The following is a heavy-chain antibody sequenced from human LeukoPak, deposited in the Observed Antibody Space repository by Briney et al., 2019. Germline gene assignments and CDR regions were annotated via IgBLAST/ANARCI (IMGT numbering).Heavy chain of an antibody. CDR3: AKDYYCSGGSCYWVSSYYYYYYMDV. CDR2: ISGSGGST. V-gene: IGHV3-23*01. J-gene: IGHJ6*03. Sequence: PGGSLRLSCAASGFTFSSYAMSWVRQAPGKGLEWVSAISGSGGSTYYADSAKGRFTISRDNSKNTLYLQMNSLRAEDTAVYYCAKDYYCSGGSCYWVSSYYYYYYMDVWGKGTTVTVSS. D-gene: IGHD2-15*01. CDR1: GFTFSSYA.